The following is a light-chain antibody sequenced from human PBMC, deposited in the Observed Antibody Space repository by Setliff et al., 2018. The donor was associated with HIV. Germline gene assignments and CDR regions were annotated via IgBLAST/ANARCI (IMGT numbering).Light chain of an antibody. CDR1: SSDVGVYDY. V-gene: IGLV2-14*03. Sequence: QSALTQPASVSGSPGQSIIISCTGTSSDVGVYDYVSWYQQHPGKAPKLIIYDVTNWPSGVSNRFSGSKSGYTASLTISGLQAEDEADYYCSTWDYSLNAHVFGTGTKVTVL. CDR3: STWDYSLNAHV. J-gene: IGLJ1*01. CDR2: DVT.